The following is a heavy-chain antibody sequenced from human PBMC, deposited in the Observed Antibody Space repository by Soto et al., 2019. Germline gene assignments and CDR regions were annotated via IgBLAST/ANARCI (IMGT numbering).Heavy chain of an antibody. CDR1: GFTFSDYY. V-gene: IGHV3-11*01. CDR2: ISSSGSTI. CDR3: ARYIDAEGTGWFDP. D-gene: IGHD3-10*01. J-gene: IGHJ5*02. Sequence: GGSLRLSCAAAGFTFSDYYMSWNRQAPGKGLGWVSYISSSGSTIYYADSVKGRFTISRDNAKNSLYLQMNSLRAEDTAVYYCARYIDAEGTGWFDPWGQGTLVTVSS.